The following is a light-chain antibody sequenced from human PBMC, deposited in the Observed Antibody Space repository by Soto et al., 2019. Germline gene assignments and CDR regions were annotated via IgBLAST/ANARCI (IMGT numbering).Light chain of an antibody. CDR3: SSYTNSNTQV. J-gene: IGLJ1*01. CDR1: SSDVGRYNY. Sequence: QSALTQPASVSGSPGQSITMSCTGTSSDVGRYNYVSWYQQHPGKAPKLMIYEVSNRPSGLSNRFSGSKSGNTASLTISGLQAEDEADYYCSSYTNSNTQVFGTGTKVTVL. CDR2: EVS. V-gene: IGLV2-14*01.